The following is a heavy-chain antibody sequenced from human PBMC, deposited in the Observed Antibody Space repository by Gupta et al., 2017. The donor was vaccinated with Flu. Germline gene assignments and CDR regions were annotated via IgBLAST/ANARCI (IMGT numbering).Heavy chain of an antibody. Sequence: QVHFQESGPGLVKPSEPLSLTCTVSGFSITSGFNGGWIRQSPVKGLEWIASIYHLGNTHYNPSLQSRVTISVDTSKNQFYLKMTSVTAADTAVYYCARVYSVTSWSYWGQGIQVTVSS. CDR2: IYHLGNT. CDR3: ARVYSVTSWSY. CDR1: GFSITSGFN. D-gene: IGHD2-21*01. V-gene: IGHV4-38-2*02. J-gene: IGHJ4*02.